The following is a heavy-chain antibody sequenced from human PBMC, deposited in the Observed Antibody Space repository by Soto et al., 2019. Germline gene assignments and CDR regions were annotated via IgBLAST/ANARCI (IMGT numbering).Heavy chain of an antibody. D-gene: IGHD3-16*01. CDR1: GFSFSTFE. V-gene: IGHV3-23*01. Sequence: EVQLLESGGGLVQPGESLRLSCAASGFSFSTFEMSWVRQAPGRGLEWVSFISDDSSRTYYADAVKGRFIISRDNSKHTLYLQMNSLTAEDTAVYACVKGGWLDFWGQGTLVTVSS. CDR2: ISDDSSRT. CDR3: VKGGWLDF. J-gene: IGHJ5*01.